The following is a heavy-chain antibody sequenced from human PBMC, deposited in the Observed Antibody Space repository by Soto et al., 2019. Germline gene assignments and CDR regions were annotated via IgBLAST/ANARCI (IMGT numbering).Heavy chain of an antibody. D-gene: IGHD5-12*01. CDR3: ARAGTGVYSGYAVARTYWFYP. J-gene: IGHJ5*02. CDR1: GGSISSSNW. Sequence: QVQLQESGPGLVKPSGTLSLTCAVSGGSISSSNWWSWVRQPPGKGLEWIGEIYHSGSTNYNPSPTSLVTISVDNPKNPFSLKLSSVTAADTAVYYCARAGTGVYSGYAVARTYWFYPWGQGTLVTVSS. V-gene: IGHV4-4*02. CDR2: IYHSGST.